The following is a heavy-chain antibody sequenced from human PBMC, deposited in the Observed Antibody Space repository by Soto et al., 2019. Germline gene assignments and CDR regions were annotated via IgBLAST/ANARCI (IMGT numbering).Heavy chain of an antibody. D-gene: IGHD1-26*01. J-gene: IGHJ4*02. Sequence: GASVKVSCKASGYTFTTYAMHWVRQAPGQRLEWMGWINIGQGNTKYSQKFQGRVTITRDTSARTAYMELSSLTSEDTAVYFCARSEGASTFDYWGQGTLVTVS. CDR3: ARSEGASTFDY. V-gene: IGHV1-3*04. CDR2: INIGQGNT. CDR1: GYTFTTYA.